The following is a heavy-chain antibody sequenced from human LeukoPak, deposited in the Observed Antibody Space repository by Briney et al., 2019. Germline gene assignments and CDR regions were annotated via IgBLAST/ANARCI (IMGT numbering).Heavy chain of an antibody. D-gene: IGHD6-13*01. CDR2: IIPIFGTA. CDR1: GGTFSSYA. J-gene: IGHJ3*02. V-gene: IGHV1-69*05. CDR3: ARSAAGLDAFDI. Sequence: SVKVSFKASGGTFSSYAISWVRPAPGQGLEWMGGIIPIFGTANYAQKFQGRVTITTDESTSTAYMELSRLRSDDTAVYYCARSAAGLDAFDIWGQGTMVTVSS.